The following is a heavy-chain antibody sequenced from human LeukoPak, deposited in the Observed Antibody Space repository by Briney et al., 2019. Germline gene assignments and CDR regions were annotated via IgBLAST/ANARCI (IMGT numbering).Heavy chain of an antibody. Sequence: PSETLSLTCTGSGGSISSSSYYWGWIRQPPGKGLEWIGSIYYSGSTYYNPSLKSRVTISVDTSKNQFSLKLSSVTAADTAVYYCARQSSSRHFDYWGQGTLVTVSS. CDR3: ARQSSSRHFDY. V-gene: IGHV4-39*01. J-gene: IGHJ4*02. CDR1: GGSISSSSYY. CDR2: IYYSGST. D-gene: IGHD6-13*01.